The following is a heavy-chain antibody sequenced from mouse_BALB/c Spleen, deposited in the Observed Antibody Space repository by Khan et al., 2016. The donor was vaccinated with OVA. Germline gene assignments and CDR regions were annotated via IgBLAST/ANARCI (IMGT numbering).Heavy chain of an antibody. Sequence: QVQLQQSGAELVRPGVSVKISCKGSGYTFTDFVMHWVKQSHAKSLEWIGVISTYYGDTTHNQKSKGQATMTVDKSSSTAYMELARLTSEDFAIYYCVGGSGEYRFAYWGQGTLVTVSA. CDR3: VGGSGEYRFAY. D-gene: IGHD1-3*01. V-gene: IGHV1S137*01. J-gene: IGHJ3*01. CDR2: ISTYYGDT. CDR1: GYTFTDFV.